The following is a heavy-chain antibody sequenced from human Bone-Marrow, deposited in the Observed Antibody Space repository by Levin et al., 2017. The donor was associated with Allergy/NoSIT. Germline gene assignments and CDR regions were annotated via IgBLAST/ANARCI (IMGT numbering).Heavy chain of an antibody. J-gene: IGHJ5*02. CDR1: GYTFTSYD. V-gene: IGHV1-8*01. CDR3: ARGHRFDP. CDR2: MNPNSGNT. Sequence: GESLKISCKASGYTFTSYDINWVRQASGQGLEWMGWMNPNSGNTGYAQKFQGRVTMSRNTSISTAYMELSSLRSEDTAGYYCARGHRFDPWGQGTLVTVSS.